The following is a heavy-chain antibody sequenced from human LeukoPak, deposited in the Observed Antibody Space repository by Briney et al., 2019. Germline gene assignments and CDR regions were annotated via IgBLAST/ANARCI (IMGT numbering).Heavy chain of an antibody. V-gene: IGHV4-34*01. J-gene: IGHJ4*02. CDR1: GGSIGSYY. D-gene: IGHD3-10*01. Sequence: PSETLSLTCTVSGGSIGSYYWSWIRQPPGKGLEWIGEINHSGSTNYNPSLKSRVTISVDTSKNQFSLKLSSVTAADTAVYYCARRTVLLWFGGTFDYWGQGTLVTVSS. CDR3: ARRTVLLWFGGTFDY. CDR2: INHSGST.